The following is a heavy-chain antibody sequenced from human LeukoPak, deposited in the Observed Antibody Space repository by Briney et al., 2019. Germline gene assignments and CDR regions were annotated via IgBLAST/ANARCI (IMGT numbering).Heavy chain of an antibody. CDR3: TRHANSEYCSGGSCRIDY. J-gene: IGHJ4*02. Sequence: PGGSLRLSCAASGFTFSGSSMHWVRQASGKGLEWVGRIRSKANSYATAYAASVKARFTISRDDSKKTSYLPMNSLKSEDTAVYYCTRHANSEYCSGGSCRIDYWGQGTLVTVSS. V-gene: IGHV3-73*01. CDR1: GFTFSGSS. D-gene: IGHD2-15*01. CDR2: IRSKANSYAT.